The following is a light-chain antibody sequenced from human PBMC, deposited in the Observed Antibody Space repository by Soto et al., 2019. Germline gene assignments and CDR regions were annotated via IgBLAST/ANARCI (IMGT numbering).Light chain of an antibody. CDR3: SSYTSSSPLV. CDR1: SSDVGGYNY. V-gene: IGLV2-14*01. CDR2: DVS. J-gene: IGLJ1*01. Sequence: QSVLTQPASVSGSPGQSITISCTGTSSDVGGYNYVSWYQQHPGKAPKLMIYDVSNRPSGVSNRFSGSKSGNTASLTISGLQAEDEADYYCSSYTSSSPLVFGTGTKRTVL.